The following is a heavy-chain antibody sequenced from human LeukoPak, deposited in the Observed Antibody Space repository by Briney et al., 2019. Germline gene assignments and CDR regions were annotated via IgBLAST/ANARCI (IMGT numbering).Heavy chain of an antibody. CDR2: IIPIFGTS. CDR3: ARKDSSSLGTDAFDI. Sequence: SVKVSCKASGGKFSSYAISWVRQAPGQGLEWMGGIIPIFGTSNYAQKFQGRVTITTDESTSTAYMELSSLRSEDTAVYYCARKDSSSLGTDAFDIWGQGTMVTVSS. J-gene: IGHJ3*02. D-gene: IGHD6-6*01. V-gene: IGHV1-69*05. CDR1: GGKFSSYA.